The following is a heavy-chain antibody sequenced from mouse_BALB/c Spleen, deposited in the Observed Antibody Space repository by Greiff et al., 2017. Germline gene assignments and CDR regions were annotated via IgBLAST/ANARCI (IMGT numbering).Heavy chain of an antibody. V-gene: IGHV14-3*02. CDR3: ARGYYGYEIAY. Sequence: VQLQQSGAELVKPGASVKLSCTASGFNIKDTYMHWVKQRPEQGLEWIGRIDPANGNTKYDPKFQGKATITADTSSNTAYLQRSSLTSEDTAVYYCARGYYGYEIAYWGQGTLVTVSA. J-gene: IGHJ3*01. CDR2: IDPANGNT. CDR1: GFNIKDTY. D-gene: IGHD2-2*01.